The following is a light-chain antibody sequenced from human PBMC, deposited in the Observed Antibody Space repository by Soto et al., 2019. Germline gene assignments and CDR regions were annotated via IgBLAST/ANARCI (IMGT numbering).Light chain of an antibody. CDR3: SSYTSSSTLWV. CDR1: TSNIGAGYD. J-gene: IGLJ3*02. CDR2: GNI. V-gene: IGLV1-40*01. Sequence: QSVLTQPPSVSGAPGQRVTISCTGSTSNIGAGYDVHWYQQLPGTAPKLLIYGNINRPSGLPDRFSGSKSGTSASLAITGLQAEDEADYYCSSYTSSSTLWVFGGGTKLTVL.